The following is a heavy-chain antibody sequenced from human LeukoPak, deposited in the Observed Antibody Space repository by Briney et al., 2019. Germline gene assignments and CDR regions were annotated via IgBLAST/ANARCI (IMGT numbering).Heavy chain of an antibody. Sequence: ASVKVSCKASGYTSSNYGISWVRQAPGLGLEWMGWTSYNGNTNYAQKFQDRVTMTTDTSTTTAYMELRSLEPDDTAVYYCARHSGSGWQALGYWGQGTLVTVSS. V-gene: IGHV1-18*04. D-gene: IGHD6-19*01. CDR3: ARHSGSGWQALGY. CDR1: GYTSSNYG. CDR2: TSYNGNT. J-gene: IGHJ4*02.